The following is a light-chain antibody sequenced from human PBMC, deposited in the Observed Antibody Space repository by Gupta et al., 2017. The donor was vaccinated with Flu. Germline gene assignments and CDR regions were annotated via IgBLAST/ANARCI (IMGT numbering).Light chain of an antibody. V-gene: IGLV1-47*01. CDR1: SSNIGFNY. Sequence: QSVLTQPPSASGTPGQRVTISCSGGSSNIGFNYVYWYQQLPGAAPKLLIYRNNQRPSGVPDRFSGSKSGTSTSLAISGLRSEDEAHYYCSAWDDSLSTWVFGGGTKVTVL. CDR3: SAWDDSLSTWV. J-gene: IGLJ3*02. CDR2: RNN.